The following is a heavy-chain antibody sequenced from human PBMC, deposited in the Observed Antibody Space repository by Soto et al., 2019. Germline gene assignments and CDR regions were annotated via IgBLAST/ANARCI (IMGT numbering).Heavy chain of an antibody. J-gene: IGHJ6*02. V-gene: IGHV3-48*01. Sequence: GGSLRLSCAASGFTLSDYEMNWVRQAPGQGLEWLSYISSTGFTTFYADSVKGRFTISRDNVKNSLYLQMNSLRVEDTAVYYCARVYYGSGSYYTPDYYGMDVWGQGTTVTVSS. D-gene: IGHD3-10*01. CDR1: GFTLSDYE. CDR2: ISSTGFTT. CDR3: ARVYYGSGSYYTPDYYGMDV.